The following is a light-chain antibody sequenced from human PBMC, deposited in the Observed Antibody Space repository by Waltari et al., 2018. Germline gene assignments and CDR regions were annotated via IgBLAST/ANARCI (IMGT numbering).Light chain of an antibody. CDR1: QGISSH. CDR2: GAS. V-gene: IGKV1-9*01. Sequence: IQLTQSQSSLSASVGDRAPITCRASQGISSHLAWYQQKPGKAPKLLTYGASTLQSGVPSRFSGSGSGTDFTLTISSLQPEDFATYYCQQLNGYPLTFGGGTKVEI. J-gene: IGKJ4*01. CDR3: QQLNGYPLT.